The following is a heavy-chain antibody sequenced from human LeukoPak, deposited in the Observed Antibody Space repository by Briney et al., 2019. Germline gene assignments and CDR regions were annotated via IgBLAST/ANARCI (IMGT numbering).Heavy chain of an antibody. V-gene: IGHV2-5*01. D-gene: IGHD2-2*01. CDR3: AHRNCLITRCYNSFRLGGYYFDG. J-gene: IGHJ4*02. CDR1: GFSLSTSGVG. Sequence: SGPTLVKPSQTLTLTCTFSGFSLSTSGVGVTWIRQPPGKALEWLALIYWNDDKVYSPSLKSRLTITKDTSKNQVVLTLTNMDPDDTATYYCAHRNCLITRCYNSFRLGGYYFDGWGQGTLVTVSS. CDR2: IYWNDDK.